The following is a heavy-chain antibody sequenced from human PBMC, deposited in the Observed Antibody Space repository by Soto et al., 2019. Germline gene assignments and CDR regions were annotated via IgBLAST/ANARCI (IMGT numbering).Heavy chain of an antibody. CDR2: ISGSGGST. D-gene: IGHD3-22*01. V-gene: IGHV3-23*01. Sequence: PGGSLRLSCAASGFTFSSYAMSWVRQAPGKGLEWVSAISGSGGSTYYADSVKGRFTISRDNSENTLYLQMNSLRAEDTAVYYCAKGTHYYDSSGATTIDYWGPGTLVPVYS. J-gene: IGHJ4*02. CDR3: AKGTHYYDSSGATTIDY. CDR1: GFTFSSYA.